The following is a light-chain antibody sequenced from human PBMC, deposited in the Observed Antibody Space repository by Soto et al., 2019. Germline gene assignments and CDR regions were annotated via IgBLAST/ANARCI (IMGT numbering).Light chain of an antibody. V-gene: IGLV2-11*01. Sequence: QSALTQPRSVSGSPGQSVTISCTGTSSDVGDYDFVSWYHQHPGKVPKVIIYDVSERPSGVPDRFSGSKSGASASLAITGLQAEDETDYYCQSYDSSLTAWVFGGGTKLTVL. J-gene: IGLJ3*02. CDR2: DVS. CDR1: SSDVGDYDF. CDR3: QSYDSSLTAWV.